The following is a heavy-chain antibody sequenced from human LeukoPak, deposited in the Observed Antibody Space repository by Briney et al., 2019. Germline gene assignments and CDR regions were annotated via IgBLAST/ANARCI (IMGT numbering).Heavy chain of an antibody. CDR1: GFTFGDYA. CDR3: AKDIHSSGYYFDY. J-gene: IGHJ4*02. Sequence: GGSLRLSCAASGFTFGDYAMHWVRHAPGKGLEWVSLISWDGGSTYYADSVKGRFTISRDNSKNSLYLQMNSLRAEDTALYYCAKDIHSSGYYFDYWGQGTLVTVSS. CDR2: ISWDGGST. V-gene: IGHV3-43D*03. D-gene: IGHD3-22*01.